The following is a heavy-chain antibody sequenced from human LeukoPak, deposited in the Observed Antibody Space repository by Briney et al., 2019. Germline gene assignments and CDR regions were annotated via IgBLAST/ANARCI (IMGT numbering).Heavy chain of an antibody. J-gene: IGHJ6*03. CDR1: GFTFSGSA. CDR3: TSPYGSGSRANYYYYMDV. D-gene: IGHD3-10*01. V-gene: IGHV3-73*01. CDR2: IRSKANSYAT. Sequence: GGSLRLSCAASGFTFSGSAMHWVRQASGKGLEWVGRIRSKANSYATAYAASGKGRFTISRDDSTNTEYLQMNSLKTEDTAVYYCTSPYGSGSRANYYYYMDVWGKGTTVTVSS.